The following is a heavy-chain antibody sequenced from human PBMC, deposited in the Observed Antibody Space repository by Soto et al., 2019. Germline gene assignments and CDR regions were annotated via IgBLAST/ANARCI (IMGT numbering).Heavy chain of an antibody. CDR1: GFTFRNFG. J-gene: IGHJ4*02. CDR3: AKAVPPFVVVTASDY. D-gene: IGHD2-21*02. CDR2: ISYDGTNK. V-gene: IGHV3-30*18. Sequence: QVQLVESGGGVVQPGRSLRLSCAPSGFTFRNFGMHWVRQAPGKGLEWVAVISYDGTNKYYADPVKGRFTISRDNSKNTLYLQINSLRAEDTAVYYCAKAVPPFVVVTASDYWGQGTLVTVSS.